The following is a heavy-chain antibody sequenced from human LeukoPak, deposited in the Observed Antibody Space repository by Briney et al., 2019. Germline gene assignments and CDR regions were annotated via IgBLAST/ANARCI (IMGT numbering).Heavy chain of an antibody. Sequence: GGSLRLSCAASGFTFSSYSMNWVRQAPGKGLEWVSSISSSSTYTYYADSVKGRFTISKDNAKNSLYLQMNSLRAEDTAVYYCARDAGYGSSCYYYWGQGTLVTVSS. D-gene: IGHD6-13*01. CDR2: ISSSSTYT. CDR1: GFTFSSYS. V-gene: IGHV3-21*01. J-gene: IGHJ4*02. CDR3: ARDAGYGSSCYYY.